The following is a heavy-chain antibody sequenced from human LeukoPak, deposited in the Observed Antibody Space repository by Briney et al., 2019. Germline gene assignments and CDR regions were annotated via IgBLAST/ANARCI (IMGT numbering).Heavy chain of an antibody. CDR1: GFTSSSYA. CDR2: ISGSGGST. Sequence: QTGGSLRLSCAASGFTSSSYAMSWVRQAPGKGLEWVSAISGSGGSTYYADSVKGRFTISRDNSKNTLYLQMNSLRAEDTAVYYCAKGGYFLKIDFDYWGQGTLVTVSS. J-gene: IGHJ4*02. D-gene: IGHD6-13*01. CDR3: AKGGYFLKIDFDY. V-gene: IGHV3-23*01.